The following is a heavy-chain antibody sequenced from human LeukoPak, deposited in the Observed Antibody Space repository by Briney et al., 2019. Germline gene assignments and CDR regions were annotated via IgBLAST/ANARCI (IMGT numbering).Heavy chain of an antibody. CDR2: INHRGST. J-gene: IGHJ4*02. CDR1: GGSFSGYY. CDR3: ARGGIVVATDY. Sequence: SETLSLTCDVYGGSFSGYYWSWIRQPPGKGLEWIGEINHRGSTNYNPSFKSRVTISVDTSKNQFSLKLTSVTAADAAVYYCARGGIVVATDYWGQGTLVTVSS. D-gene: IGHD6-19*01. V-gene: IGHV4-34*01.